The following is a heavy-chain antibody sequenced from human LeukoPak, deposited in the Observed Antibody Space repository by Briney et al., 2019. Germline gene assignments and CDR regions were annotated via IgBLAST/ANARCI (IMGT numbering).Heavy chain of an antibody. J-gene: IGHJ4*02. CDR2: ISYDANDK. CDR3: ARDVSVVVLSSTPTQIDY. D-gene: IGHD3-22*01. CDR1: GFTFSSHG. Sequence: GGSLRLSCAASGFTFSSHGMNWVRQAPGKGLEWVAVISYDANDKYYADSVKGRFTISRDNSKNTLYLQMNNPRAEDTAVYYCARDVSVVVLSSTPTQIDYWGQGTLVTVSS. V-gene: IGHV3-30*03.